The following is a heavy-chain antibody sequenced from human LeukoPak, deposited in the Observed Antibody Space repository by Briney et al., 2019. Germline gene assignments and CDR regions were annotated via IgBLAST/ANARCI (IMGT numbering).Heavy chain of an antibody. J-gene: IGHJ4*02. CDR1: GFTFSNFD. Sequence: GGSLRLSCAASGFTFSNFDMSWVRQAPGKGLEWVSAIRDSGSSTHYADSVKGRFTTSRDNSKNTLFLQMNSLRAEDTAIYYCAKYGPQDSGSSHFDYWGQGALVTVSS. V-gene: IGHV3-23*01. D-gene: IGHD1-26*01. CDR2: IRDSGSST. CDR3: AKYGPQDSGSSHFDY.